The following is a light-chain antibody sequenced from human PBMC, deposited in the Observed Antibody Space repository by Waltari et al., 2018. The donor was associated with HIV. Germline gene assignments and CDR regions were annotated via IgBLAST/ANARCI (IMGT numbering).Light chain of an antibody. CDR1: QSIATN. CDR2: DAS. CDR3: QQYNNWPYT. Sequence: EIVMTPSPATLWLSPGETATLSCRTRQSIATNLAWYQQKRGQAPKLLIYDASTGAAGVPPRFSGSGSGTEFNLTIDSLQSDDFAIYYCQQYNNWPYTFARGSKVEVK. V-gene: IGKV3-15*01. J-gene: IGKJ2*01.